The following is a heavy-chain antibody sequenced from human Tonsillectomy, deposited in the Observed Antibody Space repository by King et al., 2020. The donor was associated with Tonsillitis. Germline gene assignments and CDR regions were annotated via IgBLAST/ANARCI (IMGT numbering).Heavy chain of an antibody. V-gene: IGHV4-59*01. CDR3: ASDIGYYDSSGYENGDAFDI. J-gene: IGHJ3*02. Sequence: QLQESGPGLVKPSETLSLTCTVSGGSISSYYWSWIRQPPGKGLEWIGYIFYSGSTNYNPSLKSRVTISVDTSKNQFSLKLSSVTAADTAVYYCASDIGYYDSSGYENGDAFDIWGQGTVVTVSS. CDR2: IFYSGST. CDR1: GGSISSYY. D-gene: IGHD3-22*01.